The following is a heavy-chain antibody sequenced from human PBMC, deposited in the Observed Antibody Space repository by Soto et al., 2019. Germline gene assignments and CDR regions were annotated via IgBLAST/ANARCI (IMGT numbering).Heavy chain of an antibody. D-gene: IGHD3-3*01. CDR1: GFTLSSYS. V-gene: IGHV3-48*02. J-gene: IGHJ4*02. Sequence: GXSLRLACAASGFTLSSYSLNWVRQAPVKGLEWVSYISSSSSTIYYADSVKGRFTISRDNAKNSLYLQMNSLRDEDTAVYYCARDTQDDFWSGYYRDYWGQGTLVTVSS. CDR3: ARDTQDDFWSGYYRDY. CDR2: ISSSSSTI.